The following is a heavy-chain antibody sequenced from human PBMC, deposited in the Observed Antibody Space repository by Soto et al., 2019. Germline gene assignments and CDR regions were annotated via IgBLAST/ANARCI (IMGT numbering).Heavy chain of an antibody. CDR2: IYWDADK. CDR3: AHRVLRTVFGLVTTTAIYFDF. J-gene: IGHJ4*02. V-gene: IGHV2-5*02. CDR1: GFSLTTSGVG. D-gene: IGHD3-3*01. Sequence: QITLNESGPTVVRPTETLTLTCIFSGFSLTTSGVGVGWIRQSPGKAPEWLALIYWDADKRYSASLKSRLTITKDTSKNEVVLTVSDLDPTDTATYYCAHRVLRTVFGLVTTTAIYFDFWGQGTPVAVSS.